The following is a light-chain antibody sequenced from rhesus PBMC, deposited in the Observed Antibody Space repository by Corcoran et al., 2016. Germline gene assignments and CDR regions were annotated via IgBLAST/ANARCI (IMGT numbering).Light chain of an antibody. CDR2: AAT. CDR3: QQYNSYPLT. V-gene: IGKV1-28*02. J-gene: IGKJ4*01. CDR1: QGISSY. Sequence: DIQMTQSPSSLSASVGDTVTITCRASQGISSYLNWLQQKPGKAPKVLIYAATTLQSGVPSRFNGSGSGTDFTLTISSLQPEDFATYYCQQYNSYPLTFGGGTKVEIK.